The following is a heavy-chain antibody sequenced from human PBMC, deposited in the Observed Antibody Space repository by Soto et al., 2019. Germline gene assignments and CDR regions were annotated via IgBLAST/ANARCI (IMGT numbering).Heavy chain of an antibody. CDR3: AKAWYYDSSGYFDFDY. Sequence: GSLRLSGAASGFTFSSYGMHWVRQAPGKGLEWVAVISYDGSNKYYADSVKGRFTISRDNSKNTLYLQMNSLRAEDTAVYYCAKAWYYDSSGYFDFDYWGQGTLVTVSS. J-gene: IGHJ4*02. D-gene: IGHD3-22*01. CDR2: ISYDGSNK. CDR1: GFTFSSYG. V-gene: IGHV3-30*18.